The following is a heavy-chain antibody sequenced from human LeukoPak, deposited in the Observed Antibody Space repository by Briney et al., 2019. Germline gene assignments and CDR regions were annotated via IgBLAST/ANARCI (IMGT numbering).Heavy chain of an antibody. D-gene: IGHD2-15*01. J-gene: IGHJ6*02. CDR2: INPNTGGT. CDR1: GYTFTGYY. Sequence: ASVKVSCKASGYTFTGYYLHWVRQAPGQGLEWMGWINPNTGGTNYAQGFQGRVTMTRDTSISTAYMELSRLRSDDTAVYYCARGAVVVDASPYYGSGMDVWGQGSTVTVSS. V-gene: IGHV1-2*02. CDR3: ARGAVVVDASPYYGSGMDV.